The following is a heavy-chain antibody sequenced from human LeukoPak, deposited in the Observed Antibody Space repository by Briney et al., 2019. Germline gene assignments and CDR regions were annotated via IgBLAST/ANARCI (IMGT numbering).Heavy chain of an antibody. J-gene: IGHJ5*02. CDR2: ISYDGSNK. D-gene: IGHD6-13*01. CDR1: GFTFSSYA. CDR3: ARRYSSSPNWFDP. V-gene: IGHV3-30-3*01. Sequence: GRSLRLSCAASGFTFSSYAMHWVRQAPGKGLEWVAVISYDGSNKYYADSVKGRFTISRDNSKNTLYLQMNSLRAEDTAVYYCARRYSSSPNWFDPWGQGTLVTVSS.